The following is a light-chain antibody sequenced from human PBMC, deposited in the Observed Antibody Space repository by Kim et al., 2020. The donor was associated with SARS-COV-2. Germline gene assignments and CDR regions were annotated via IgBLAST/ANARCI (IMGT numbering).Light chain of an antibody. CDR2: DVS. CDR3: SSYTSSTTNYV. J-gene: IGLJ1*01. CDR1: SSDVGGYTY. V-gene: IGLV2-14*03. Sequence: QSITISCTGTSSDVGGYTYVSWYQQHPGKVPKLMIYDVSNRPSGVPNRFSAFKSGNTASLTISGLQAEDEADYYCSSYTSSTTNYVFGTGTKVTVL.